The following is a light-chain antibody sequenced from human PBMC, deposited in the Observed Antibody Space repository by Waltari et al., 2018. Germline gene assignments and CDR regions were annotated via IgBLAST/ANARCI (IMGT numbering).Light chain of an antibody. CDR2: SAS. J-gene: IGKJ4*01. CDR1: QGINNW. Sequence: DIQMTQSPSSLSASVGDRVTMTCRASQGINNWLAWYQQVPGIAPKLLIYSASSLQCGVPSRFSGSGSGTNFTLTITSLQPEDFATYYCQQADSFPLTFGGGTKVEIK. V-gene: IGKV1-12*01. CDR3: QQADSFPLT.